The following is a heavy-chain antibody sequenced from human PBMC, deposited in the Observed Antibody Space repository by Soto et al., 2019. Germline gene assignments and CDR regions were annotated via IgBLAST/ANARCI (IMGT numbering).Heavy chain of an antibody. Sequence: QVQLVESGGGVVQPGRSLRLSCAASGFTFSSYAMHWVRQAPGKGLEWVAVISYDGSNKYYADSVKGRFTISRDNSKNTLYLQMNSLRAEDTAVYYCARDHLAGSVAGTEGYPDYWGQGTLVTVSS. V-gene: IGHV3-30-3*01. CDR2: ISYDGSNK. CDR1: GFTFSSYA. D-gene: IGHD6-19*01. CDR3: ARDHLAGSVAGTEGYPDY. J-gene: IGHJ4*02.